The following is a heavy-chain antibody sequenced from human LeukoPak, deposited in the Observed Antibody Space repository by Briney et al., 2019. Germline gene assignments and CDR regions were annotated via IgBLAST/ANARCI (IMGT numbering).Heavy chain of an antibody. D-gene: IGHD3-22*01. V-gene: IGHV4-34*01. CDR3: ASLGGGSSGLTFDY. Sequence: SETLSLTCAVYGGSFSGYYWSWIRQPPGKGLEWIGEINHSGSTNYNPSLKSRVTISVDTSKNQFSLKLSSVTAADTAVYYCASLGGGSSGLTFDYWGQGTLVTVSS. CDR1: GGSFSGYY. CDR2: INHSGST. J-gene: IGHJ4*02.